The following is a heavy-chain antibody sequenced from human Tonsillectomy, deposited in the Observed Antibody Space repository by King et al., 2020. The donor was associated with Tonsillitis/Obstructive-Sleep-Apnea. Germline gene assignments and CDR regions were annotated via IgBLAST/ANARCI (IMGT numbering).Heavy chain of an antibody. CDR3: AKEQAAWDAFDI. V-gene: IGHV3-30*18. J-gene: IGHJ3*02. CDR2: ISDDANNK. CDR1: GFTFSSFG. Sequence: VQLVESGGGVVQPGRSLRLSCAASGFTFSSFGMHWVRQAPGKGLEWVAVISDDANNKDYADSVKGRFTISRDNSKNTLYLQMNSLRAEDTAIYYCAKEQAAWDAFDIWGQGTMVTVSS. D-gene: IGHD6-25*01.